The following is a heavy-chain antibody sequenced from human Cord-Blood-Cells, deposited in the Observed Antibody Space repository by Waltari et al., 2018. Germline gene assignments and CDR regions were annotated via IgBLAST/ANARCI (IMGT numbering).Heavy chain of an antibody. J-gene: IGHJ6*02. CDR3: ARDRPITGTTFGYYYYGMDV. CDR2: IYYSGST. CDR1: GGSISSCY. Sequence: QVQLQESGPGLVKPSETLSLTCTVSGGSISSCYWSWIRQPPGKGLEWIGYIYYSGSTNYNPSLKSRVTISVDTSKNQFSLKLSSVTAADTAVYYCARDRPITGTTFGYYYYGMDVWGQGTTVTVSS. D-gene: IGHD1-20*01. V-gene: IGHV4-59*01.